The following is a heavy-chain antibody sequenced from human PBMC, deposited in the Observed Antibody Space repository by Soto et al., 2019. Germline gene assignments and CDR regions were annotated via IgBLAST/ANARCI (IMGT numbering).Heavy chain of an antibody. V-gene: IGHV4-31*03. J-gene: IGHJ5*02. CDR1: GYSITAVGYY. Sequence: SETLSLTCFVSGYSITAVGYYWSWIRHHPGKGLELIGSVYSSGSSMCNPSLRSRVSISGDTSSNQFSMSLTSVTAADTARYYGARMYSSASGWFNXWGQGTLVTVSX. CDR2: VYSSGSS. D-gene: IGHD3-22*01. CDR3: ARMYSSASGWFNX.